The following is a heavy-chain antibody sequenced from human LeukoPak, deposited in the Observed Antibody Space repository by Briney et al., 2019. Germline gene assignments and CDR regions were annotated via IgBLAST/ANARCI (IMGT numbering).Heavy chain of an antibody. Sequence: ASVKVSCKASGYTFTSYGISWVRQAPGQGLEWMGWISAYNGNTNYAQKLQGRVTMTTDTSTSTAYMELSSLRSEDTAVYYCARGVELWYIYYYYYMDVWGKGTTVTVSS. V-gene: IGHV1-18*01. J-gene: IGHJ6*03. CDR2: ISAYNGNT. D-gene: IGHD5-18*01. CDR1: GYTFTSYG. CDR3: ARGVELWYIYYYYYMDV.